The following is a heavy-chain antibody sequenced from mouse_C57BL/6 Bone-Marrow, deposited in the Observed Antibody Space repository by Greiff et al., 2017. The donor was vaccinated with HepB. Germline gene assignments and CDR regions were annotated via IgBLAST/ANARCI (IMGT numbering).Heavy chain of an antibody. Sequence: QVQLQQPGAELVKPGASVKLSCKASGYTFTSYWMQWVKQRPGQGLEWIGEIDPSDSYTNYNQKFKGKATLTVDTSSSTAYMQLSSLTSEDSAVYYCARTVRGVWSYWGQGTLVTVSA. CDR2: IDPSDSYT. CDR3: ARTVRGVWSY. D-gene: IGHD3-3*01. CDR1: GYTFTSYW. V-gene: IGHV1-50*01. J-gene: IGHJ3*01.